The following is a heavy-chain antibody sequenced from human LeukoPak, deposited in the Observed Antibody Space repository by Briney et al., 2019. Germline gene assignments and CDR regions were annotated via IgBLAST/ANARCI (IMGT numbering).Heavy chain of an antibody. J-gene: IGHJ6*03. V-gene: IGHV3-11*04. CDR1: GFTFSDHY. D-gene: IGHD7-27*01. CDR2: ISGSGSII. CDR3: ATGVPQNYYYYYYMDV. Sequence: PGGSLRLSCVVSGFTFSDHYMSWIRQAPGKGLEWVSYISGSGSIIYYGDSVKGRFTISRDNAKSSLFLQMNSLRVEDTAVYFCATGVPQNYYYYYYMDVWGNGTTVTVSS.